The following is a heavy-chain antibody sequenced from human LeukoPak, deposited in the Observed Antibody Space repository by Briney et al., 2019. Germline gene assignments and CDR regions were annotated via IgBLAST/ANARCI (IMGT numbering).Heavy chain of an antibody. CDR3: ARDEGAYTY. V-gene: IGHV3-7*01. D-gene: IGHD5-18*01. Sequence: GGSLRLSRAASGFTFSNYWMTWVRQAPGKGLEWVANIKQDGSEKYYVDSVKGRFTISRDNAKNSLYLQMNSLRAEDTAVYYCARDEGAYTYGGQGTLVTVSS. CDR2: IKQDGSEK. CDR1: GFTFSNYW. J-gene: IGHJ4*02.